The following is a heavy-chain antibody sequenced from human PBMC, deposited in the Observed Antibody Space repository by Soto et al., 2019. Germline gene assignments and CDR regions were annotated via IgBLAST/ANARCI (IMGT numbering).Heavy chain of an antibody. D-gene: IGHD5-18*01. CDR2: IYYSRSTT. CDR3: ASNSCGYIFYDY. Sequence: SETLSLTCTVSGGSISNYYWSWIRQPPGKGLEWVGYIYYSRSTTSYNPSLESRVTISVDTSENQLSLKLSSVTAADTAVYYCASNSCGYIFYDYWGQGTLVTVS. V-gene: IGHV4-59*08. J-gene: IGHJ4*02. CDR1: GGSISNYY.